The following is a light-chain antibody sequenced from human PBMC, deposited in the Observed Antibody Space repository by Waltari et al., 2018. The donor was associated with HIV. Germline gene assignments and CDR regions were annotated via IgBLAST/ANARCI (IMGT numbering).Light chain of an antibody. CDR1: QSISSW. CDR2: KAS. J-gene: IGKJ1*01. V-gene: IGKV1-5*03. Sequence: DIQMTQSPSTLSASVGDRVTITCRASQSISSWLAWDQQKPGKAPKLLIYKASSLESGGPSRFSGSGSGTEFTLTISSLQPDDFATYYCQQYNSYRTFGQGTKVEIK. CDR3: QQYNSYRT.